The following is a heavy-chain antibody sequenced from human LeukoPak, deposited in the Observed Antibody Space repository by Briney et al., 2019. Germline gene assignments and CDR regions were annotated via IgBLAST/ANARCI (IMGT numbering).Heavy chain of an antibody. D-gene: IGHD6-19*01. CDR1: GYSISSGYY. CDR2: IYHSGST. Sequence: PSETLSLTCTDSGYSISSGYYWGWIRQSPGKGLEWIGSIYHSGSTYYNPSLKSRVTISVDTSKNQFSLKLSSVTAADTAVYYCARVEGAGPLDYFDYWGQGTLVTVSS. V-gene: IGHV4-38-2*02. J-gene: IGHJ4*02. CDR3: ARVEGAGPLDYFDY.